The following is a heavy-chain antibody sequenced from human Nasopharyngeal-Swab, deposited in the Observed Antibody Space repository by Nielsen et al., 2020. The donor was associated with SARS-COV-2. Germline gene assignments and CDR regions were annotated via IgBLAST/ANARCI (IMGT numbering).Heavy chain of an antibody. CDR3: ARAAPSGSMRGFGMDV. D-gene: IGHD5-12*01. J-gene: IGHJ6*02. CDR2: IIPIFGTA. Sequence: SVKVSCKASGGTFISYAISWVRQAPGQGLEWMGGIIPIFGTANYAQKFQGRVTITADESTSTAYMELSSLRSEDTAVYYCARAAPSGSMRGFGMDVWGQGTTVTVSS. V-gene: IGHV1-69*13. CDR1: GGTFISYA.